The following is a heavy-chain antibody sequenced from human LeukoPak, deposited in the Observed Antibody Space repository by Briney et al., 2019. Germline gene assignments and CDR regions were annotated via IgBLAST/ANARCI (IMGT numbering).Heavy chain of an antibody. CDR2: IYYSGST. V-gene: IGHV4-31*03. Sequence: RSSETLSLTCTVSGGSISSGGYYWSWIRQHPGKGLEWIGYIYYSGSTYYNPSLKSRVTISVDTSKNQFSLKLSSVTAADTAVYYCARGYYDSSGYIPPYYYGMDVWGQGTTVTVSS. J-gene: IGHJ6*02. CDR1: GGSISSGGYY. CDR3: ARGYYDSSGYIPPYYYGMDV. D-gene: IGHD3-22*01.